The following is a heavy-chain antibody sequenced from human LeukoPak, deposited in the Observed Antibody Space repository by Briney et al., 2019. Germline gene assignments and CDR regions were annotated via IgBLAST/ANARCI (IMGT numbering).Heavy chain of an antibody. V-gene: IGHV1-69*13. CDR3: ARALSTMVRGVYYYYGMDV. Sequence: SVKVSCKSSGGTFSSYAISWVRQAPGHGLEWMGGIIPIFGTANYAQKFQGRVTITADESTSTAYVELSSLRSEDTAVYYCARALSTMVRGVYYYYGMDVWGKGTTVTVSS. CDR2: IIPIFGTA. J-gene: IGHJ6*04. D-gene: IGHD3-10*01. CDR1: GGTFSSYA.